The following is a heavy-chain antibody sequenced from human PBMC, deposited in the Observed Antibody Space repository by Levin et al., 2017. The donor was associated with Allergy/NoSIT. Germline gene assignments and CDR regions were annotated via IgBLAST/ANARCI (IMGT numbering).Heavy chain of an antibody. V-gene: IGHV4-34*01. Sequence: GSLRLSCAVYGGSFSGYYWSWIRQPPGKGLEWIGEINHSGSTNYNSSLKSRVTISLDTSKNQFSLMLKSVTAADTAVYYCARGGPSYSSSSSYYYYYMDVWGKGTTVTVSS. CDR1: GGSFSGYY. CDR2: INHSGST. D-gene: IGHD6-6*01. J-gene: IGHJ6*03. CDR3: ARGGPSYSSSSSYYYYYMDV.